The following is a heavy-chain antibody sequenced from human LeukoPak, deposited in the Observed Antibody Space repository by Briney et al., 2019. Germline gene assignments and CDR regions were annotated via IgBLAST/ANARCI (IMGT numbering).Heavy chain of an antibody. V-gene: IGHV1-69*01. D-gene: IGHD3-22*01. J-gene: IGHJ4*02. CDR1: GGTFISYA. CDR2: IIPIFGTA. CDR3: ARAGSSGYFRFDY. Sequence: SVKVSCKASGGTFISYAISWVRQAPGQGLEWMGGIIPIFGTANYAQKFQGRVTITADESTSTAYMELSSLRSEDTAVYYCARAGSSGYFRFDYWGQGTLVTVSS.